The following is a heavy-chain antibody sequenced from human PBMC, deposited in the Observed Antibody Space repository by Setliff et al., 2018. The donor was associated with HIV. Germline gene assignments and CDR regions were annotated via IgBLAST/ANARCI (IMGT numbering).Heavy chain of an antibody. Sequence: SETLSLTCTVSGGSISTYSWSWIRQPPGKGLEWIGYIHYSGNTKYNPSLKSRVAISLDTSKKQFSLRLNSVTAADTAVYYCARQGNIVVVTSFDYWGQGTLVTVSS. J-gene: IGHJ4*02. CDR2: IHYSGNT. V-gene: IGHV4-59*08. D-gene: IGHD2-21*02. CDR3: ARQGNIVVVTSFDY. CDR1: GGSISTYS.